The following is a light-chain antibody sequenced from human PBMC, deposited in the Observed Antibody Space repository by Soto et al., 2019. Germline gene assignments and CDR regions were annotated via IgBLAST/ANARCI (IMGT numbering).Light chain of an antibody. CDR2: GAS. CDR1: QSVSSSSY. CDR3: QQYGSSLT. J-gene: IGKJ4*01. Sequence: EIVLTQSPGTLSLSPGERATLSCTASQSVSSSSYLAWYQQKPGQAPRLLIYGASSRATGIPDRFSGSGSGTDFTLTISRLEPEDFAVYYCQQYGSSLTFGGGTKVEIK. V-gene: IGKV3-20*01.